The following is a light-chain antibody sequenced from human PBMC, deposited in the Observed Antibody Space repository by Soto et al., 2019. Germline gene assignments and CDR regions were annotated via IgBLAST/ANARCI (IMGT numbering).Light chain of an antibody. CDR1: QGISSW. CDR3: QQANSFPFT. V-gene: IGKV1-12*01. J-gene: IGKJ3*01. CDR2: AAS. Sequence: DIQMTQSPSPVSASVGDRVTITCRASQGISSWVAWYKQKPGKAPTLLIYAASSLQSGVPSRFSGSGSGTDFTLTISSLQPEDFATYYCQQANSFPFTFGPGTKVDIK.